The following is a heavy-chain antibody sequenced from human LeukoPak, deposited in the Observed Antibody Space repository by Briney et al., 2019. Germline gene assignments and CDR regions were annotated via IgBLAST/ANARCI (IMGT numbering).Heavy chain of an antibody. D-gene: IGHD3-22*01. Sequence: ASVKVSCKASGYTFTSYGISWVRQAPGQGLEWMGWISAYNGNTNYAQKLQGRVTMATDTSTSTAYMELRSLRSDDTAVYYCARFWIDSSGYYHYYGMDVWGQGTTVTVSS. CDR3: ARFWIDSSGYYHYYGMDV. CDR2: ISAYNGNT. CDR1: GYTFTSYG. V-gene: IGHV1-18*01. J-gene: IGHJ6*02.